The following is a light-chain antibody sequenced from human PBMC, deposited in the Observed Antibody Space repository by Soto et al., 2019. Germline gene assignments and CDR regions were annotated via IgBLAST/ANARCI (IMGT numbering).Light chain of an antibody. CDR2: EVS. J-gene: IGLJ1*01. Sequence: QSALTQPPSASGSPGQSVTISCTGTGSDVGDYNYVSWYQQHPGKAPKLMIYEVSTRPSGVPDRFSGSKSGNTASLTVSGLHAEDEANYYCSSYTGSSYVFGTGTKLTVL. CDR1: GSDVGDYNY. CDR3: SSYTGSSYV. V-gene: IGLV2-8*01.